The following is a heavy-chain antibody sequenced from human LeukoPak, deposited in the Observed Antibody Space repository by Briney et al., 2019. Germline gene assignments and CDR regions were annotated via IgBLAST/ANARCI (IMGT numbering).Heavy chain of an antibody. V-gene: IGHV4-39*07. CDR3: ARGIVIIHYYYYMDV. CDR1: GGSISSSSYY. D-gene: IGHD3-10*01. CDR2: IYYSGST. Sequence: PSETLSLTCTVSGGSISSSSYYWGWIRQPPGKGLEWIGSIYYSGSTNYNPSLKSRVTISVDTSKNQFSLKLSSVTAADTAVYYCARGIVIIHYYYYMDVWGKGTTVTVSS. J-gene: IGHJ6*03.